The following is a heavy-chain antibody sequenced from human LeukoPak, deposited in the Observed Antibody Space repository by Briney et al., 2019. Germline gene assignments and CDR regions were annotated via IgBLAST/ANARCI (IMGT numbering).Heavy chain of an antibody. CDR1: GYTFTSYY. Sequence: ASVKVSCKASGYTFTSYYIDWVRQAPRQGLEWMGVINPSGGSTRYAQKFQGRVTMTGDPSTRTVYMELSSQTSDDTAVYYCARGTTDAYWGQGTPVTVSS. CDR2: INPSGGST. V-gene: IGHV1-46*01. J-gene: IGHJ4*02. D-gene: IGHD1-1*01. CDR3: ARGTTDAY.